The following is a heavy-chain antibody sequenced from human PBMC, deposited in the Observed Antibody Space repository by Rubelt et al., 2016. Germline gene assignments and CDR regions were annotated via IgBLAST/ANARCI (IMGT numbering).Heavy chain of an antibody. Sequence: EFGGGVVQPGRSLRLSCAASGFTFSSYGMHWVRQAPGKGLEWVAVISYDGSNKYYADSVKGRFTISRDNSKNTLYLQMNSLRAEDTAIYYCARLKQGVTAAGTFDSWGQGTLVTVAS. V-gene: IGHV3-30*03. CDR1: GFTFSSYG. CDR3: ARLKQGVTAAGTFDS. CDR2: ISYDGSNK. J-gene: IGHJ4*02. D-gene: IGHD6-13*01.